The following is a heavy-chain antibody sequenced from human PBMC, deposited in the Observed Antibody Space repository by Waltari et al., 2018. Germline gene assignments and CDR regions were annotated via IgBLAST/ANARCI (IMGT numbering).Heavy chain of an antibody. CDR1: GYTLSSYA. D-gene: IGHD4-17*01. CDR2: ISGSGDRT. Sequence: EVQLLESGGGLVQPGGSLRPSCAASGYTLSSYAMTWVRQAPGKGLEWVSAISGSGDRTYYADSAKGRFTISRDNSKNTLNLQMNSLRGEDTAIYYCAKGVNTMTTGGDYWSQGTLVTVSS. CDR3: AKGVNTMTTGGDY. V-gene: IGHV3-23*01. J-gene: IGHJ4*02.